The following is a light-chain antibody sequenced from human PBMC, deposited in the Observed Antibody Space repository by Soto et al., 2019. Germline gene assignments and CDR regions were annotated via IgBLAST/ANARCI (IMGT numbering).Light chain of an antibody. J-gene: IGKJ4*01. CDR2: GVY. Sequence: IVLTQSPGTLSLSPGERATLSCRASQSVSSYLAWYQQKPGQAPRLLIYGVYSRATGITDRFSGSGSGTDFTLTISRLEPEDFAVYYCQQYVTSPLTFGEGTKVDIK. V-gene: IGKV3-20*01. CDR1: QSVSSY. CDR3: QQYVTSPLT.